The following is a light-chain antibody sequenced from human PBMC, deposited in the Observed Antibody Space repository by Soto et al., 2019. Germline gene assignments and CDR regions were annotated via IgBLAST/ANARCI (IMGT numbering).Light chain of an antibody. CDR1: QSVSSY. V-gene: IGKV3-11*01. CDR3: QQRGTWPYT. Sequence: ETVLTQSPATLSLSPGERVTLSCRASQSVSSYLAWYQQKPGQAPRLLIFDASNRATGIPARFSGSGSGTDFTLTISSLEPEDFAVYYCQQRGTWPYTFGQGTKLEIK. J-gene: IGKJ2*01. CDR2: DAS.